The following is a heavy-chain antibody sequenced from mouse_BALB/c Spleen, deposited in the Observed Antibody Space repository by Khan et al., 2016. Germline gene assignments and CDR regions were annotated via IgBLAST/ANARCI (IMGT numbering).Heavy chain of an antibody. Sequence: LVKTGASVKISCKASGYSFTGYYMHWVKQSHGKSLEWIGYITSYNGATSYNQKFKGKATFTVDTSSSTAYMQFNSLTSEDSAVYYVASPYGSSYVGFAYGGQGTLVTVSA. CDR1: GYSFTGYY. D-gene: IGHD1-1*01. V-gene: IGHV1S34*01. CDR3: ASPYGSSYVGFAY. CDR2: ITSYNGAT. J-gene: IGHJ3*01.